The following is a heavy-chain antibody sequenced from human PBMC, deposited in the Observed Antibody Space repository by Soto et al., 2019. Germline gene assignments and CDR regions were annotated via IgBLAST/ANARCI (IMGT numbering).Heavy chain of an antibody. J-gene: IGHJ5*02. CDR1: GFTFSDYY. CDR3: ARVRGDTMVRGRTNWFDP. CDR2: ISSTGSNI. D-gene: IGHD3-10*01. Sequence: GGSLRLSCAASGFTFSDYYMSWIRQAPGKGLEWVSYISSTGSNIYYADAVKGRFTISRDNAKNSLYLQMNSLRAEDTAVYYCARVRGDTMVRGRTNWFDPWGQGTLVTVSS. V-gene: IGHV3-11*01.